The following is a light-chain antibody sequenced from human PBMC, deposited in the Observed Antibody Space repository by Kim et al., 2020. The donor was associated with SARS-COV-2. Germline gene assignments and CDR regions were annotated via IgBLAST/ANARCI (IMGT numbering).Light chain of an antibody. CDR2: KTS. CDR1: QSVSSW. J-gene: IGKJ1*01. CDR3: QQSYNFPRT. V-gene: IGKV1-39*01. Sequence: ASVGDRVPITCRASQSVSSWLNWYQQKPGKAPHLLIYKTSTLQSGVPPRFSGSASGTDFTLTISSLQPEDFATYYCQQSYNFPRTFGQGTKVDIK.